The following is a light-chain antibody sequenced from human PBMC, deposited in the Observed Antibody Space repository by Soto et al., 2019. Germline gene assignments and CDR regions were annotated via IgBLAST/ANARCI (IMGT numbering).Light chain of an antibody. CDR2: EVY. CDR3: SSYAGINIFVV. J-gene: IGLJ2*01. V-gene: IGLV2-8*01. CDR1: SSDVGAYNY. Sequence: QSALTQPPSASGSPGQSVTISCTGTSSDVGAYNYVSWYQQHPGKAPKLIIYEVYKRPSGVPDRFSGFKSGNTASLIVSGLQPEDEADYYCSSYAGINIFVVFGGGTKVTVL.